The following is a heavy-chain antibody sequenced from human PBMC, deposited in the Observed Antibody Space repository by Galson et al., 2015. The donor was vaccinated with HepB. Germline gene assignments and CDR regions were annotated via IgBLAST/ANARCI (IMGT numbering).Heavy chain of an antibody. D-gene: IGHD1-26*01. J-gene: IGHJ3*02. CDR2: ISSSRSSYI. V-gene: IGHV3-21*01. CDR3: AREGPLVRELLLDDAFDI. CDR1: GFALSSYS. Sequence: SLRLSCAASGFALSSYSMNWVRQAPGKGLEWVSSISSSRSSYIYYADSVKGRFTISRDNAKNSLYLQMNSLRAEDTAVYYCAREGPLVRELLLDDAFDIWGQGTMVTVSS.